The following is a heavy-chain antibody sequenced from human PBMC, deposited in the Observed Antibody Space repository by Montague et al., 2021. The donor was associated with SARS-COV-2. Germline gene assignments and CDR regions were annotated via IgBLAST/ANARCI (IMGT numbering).Heavy chain of an antibody. V-gene: IGHV4-59*01. J-gene: IGHJ3*02. D-gene: IGHD3-9*01. CDR2: IYYSGST. CDR3: ARTGLGDYDILTGYTVNAFDI. Sequence: ETRSLTCTVSGGSISSYYWSWIRQPPGKGLEWIGYIYYSGSTNYNPSLKSRVTISVDTSKNQFSLKLSSVTAADTAVYYCARTGLGDYDILTGYTVNAFDIWGQGTMVTVSS. CDR1: GGSISSYY.